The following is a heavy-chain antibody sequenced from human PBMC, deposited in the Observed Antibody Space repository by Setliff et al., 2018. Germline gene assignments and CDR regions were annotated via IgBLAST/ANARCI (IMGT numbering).Heavy chain of an antibody. D-gene: IGHD2-2*01. CDR1: GYIFTNYW. V-gene: IGHV5-51*01. Sequence: GESLKISCKASGYIFTNYWIGWVRQMPGKGLEWMGVIYPGDSDTSYSPSFQGQVTISADKSINTAYLQWSSLKASDTAFYYCTRHEDRNKCTSSSCYRENDAFDVWGKGARVTV. CDR3: TRHEDRNKCTSSSCYRENDAFDV. J-gene: IGHJ3*01. CDR2: IYPGDSDT.